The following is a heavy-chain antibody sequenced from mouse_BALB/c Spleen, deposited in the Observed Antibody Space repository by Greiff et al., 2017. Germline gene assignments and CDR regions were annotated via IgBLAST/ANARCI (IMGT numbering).Heavy chain of an antibody. Sequence: EVMLVESGGGLVKPGGSLKLSCAASGFTFSDYYMYWVRQTPEKRLEWVATISDGGSYTYYPDSVKGRFTISRDNAKNNLYLQMSSLKSEDTAMYYCARDQGNYVGGFAYWGQGTLVTVSA. J-gene: IGHJ3*01. CDR2: ISDGGSYT. CDR3: ARDQGNYVGGFAY. V-gene: IGHV5-4*02. D-gene: IGHD2-1*01. CDR1: GFTFSDYY.